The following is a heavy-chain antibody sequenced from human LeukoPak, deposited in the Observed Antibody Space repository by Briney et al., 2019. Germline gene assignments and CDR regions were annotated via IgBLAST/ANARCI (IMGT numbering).Heavy chain of an antibody. Sequence: ASVKVSCKASGYTFTGHYMNWVRQAPGQGLEWMGWVNPNSGGTNYAQKFQGRVTMTRDKSISTAYMELSRLTYDDTAVYYCARAGAYYDSSGYHHFDSWGQGTLVTVSS. D-gene: IGHD3-22*01. V-gene: IGHV1-2*02. CDR3: ARAGAYYDSSGYHHFDS. CDR1: GYTFTGHY. CDR2: VNPNSGGT. J-gene: IGHJ4*02.